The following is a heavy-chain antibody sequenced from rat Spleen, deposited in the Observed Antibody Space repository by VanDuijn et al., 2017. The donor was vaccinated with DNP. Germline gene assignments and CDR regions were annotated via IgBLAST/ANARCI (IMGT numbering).Heavy chain of an antibody. D-gene: IGHD5-1*01. CDR1: GFTFNNYW. Sequence: EVQLVESGGGPVQPGRSLKLSCVASGFTFNNYWMTWIRQAPGKGLEWVASITNTGDSSSYPDSVKGRFTISRDNTKNTLYLQVNSLRSEDTATYYCTREDWVLDYWGQGVMVTVSS. CDR3: TREDWVLDY. CDR2: ITNTGDSS. J-gene: IGHJ2*01. V-gene: IGHV5-31*01.